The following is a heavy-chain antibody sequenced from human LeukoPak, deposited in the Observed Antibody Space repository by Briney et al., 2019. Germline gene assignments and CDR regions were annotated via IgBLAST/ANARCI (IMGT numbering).Heavy chain of an antibody. CDR2: IGSTGSAI. Sequence: GGSLRLSCAASGFTFSTYEMSWVRQAPGKGLEWISYIGSTGSAIYYADSVKGRFAISRDNAKNSLFLQMSSLRAEDSAVYYCARERITGGFDYWGQGTLVTVSP. D-gene: IGHD1-20*01. CDR1: GFTFSTYE. J-gene: IGHJ4*02. V-gene: IGHV3-48*03. CDR3: ARERITGGFDY.